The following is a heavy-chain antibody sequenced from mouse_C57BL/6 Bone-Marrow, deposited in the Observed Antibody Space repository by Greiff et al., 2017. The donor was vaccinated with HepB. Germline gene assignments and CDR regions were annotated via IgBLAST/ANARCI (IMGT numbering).Heavy chain of an antibody. D-gene: IGHD2-1*01. J-gene: IGHJ3*01. V-gene: IGHV14-2*01. CDR1: GFNIKDYY. CDR3: ASYGNFGAY. CDR2: IDPEDGET. Sequence: DVKLQESGAELVKPGASVKLSCTASGFNIKDYYMHWVKQRTEQGLEWIGRIDPEDGETKYAPKFQGKATITADTSSNTAYLQLSSLTSEDTAVYYCASYGNFGAYWGQGTLVTVSA.